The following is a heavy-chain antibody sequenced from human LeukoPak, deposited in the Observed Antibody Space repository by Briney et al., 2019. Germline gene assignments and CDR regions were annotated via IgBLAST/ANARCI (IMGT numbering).Heavy chain of an antibody. D-gene: IGHD5-18*01. CDR1: GYTFSNYA. Sequence: GASVKVSCKASGYTFSNYAMHWVRQAPGQRLEWMGWINAGNGNTKYSQKFQGRVTITRDTSISTTYMELSRLRSDDTAVYYCASRLWIQLWGQGTLVTVSS. V-gene: IGHV1-3*01. J-gene: IGHJ4*02. CDR2: INAGNGNT. CDR3: ASRLWIQL.